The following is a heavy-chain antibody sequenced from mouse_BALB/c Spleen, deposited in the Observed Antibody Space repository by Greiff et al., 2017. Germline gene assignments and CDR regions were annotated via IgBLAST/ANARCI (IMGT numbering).Heavy chain of an antibody. CDR2: IWGDGST. J-gene: IGHJ4*01. CDR1: GFSLTGYG. D-gene: IGHD2-3*01. Sequence: VMLVESGPGLVAPSQSLSITCTVSGFSLTGYGVNWVRQPPGKGLEWLGMIWGDGSTDYNSALKYRLSISKDNSKSQVFLKMNSLQTDDTARYYCARVYDGYSYAMDYWGQGTSVTVSS. V-gene: IGHV2-6-7*01. CDR3: ARVYDGYSYAMDY.